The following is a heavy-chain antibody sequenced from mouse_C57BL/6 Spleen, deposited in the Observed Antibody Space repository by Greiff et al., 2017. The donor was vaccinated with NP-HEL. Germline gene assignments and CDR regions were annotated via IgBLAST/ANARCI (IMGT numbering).Heavy chain of an antibody. V-gene: IGHV5-12*01. CDR2: ISNGGGST. D-gene: IGHD2-3*01. CDR3: ARPKDGYFAY. J-gene: IGHJ3*01. Sequence: EVKLVESGGGLVQPGGSLKLSCAASGFTFSDYYMYWVRQTPEKRLEWVAYISNGGGSTYYPDTVKGRFTISRDNAKNTLYLQMSRLKSEDTAMYYCARPKDGYFAYWGQGTLVTVSA. CDR1: GFTFSDYY.